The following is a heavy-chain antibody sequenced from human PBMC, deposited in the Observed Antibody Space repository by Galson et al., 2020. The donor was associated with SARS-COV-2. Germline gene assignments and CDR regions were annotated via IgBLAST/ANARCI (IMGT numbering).Heavy chain of an antibody. CDR2: SDGST. Sequence: SDGSTYYADSVKGRFTISRDNSKNTLYLQMNSLRAEDTAVYYCARGGPPDYYYYGMDVWGQGTTVTVSS. J-gene: IGHJ6*02. V-gene: IGHV3-53*01. CDR3: ARGGPPDYYYYGMDV.